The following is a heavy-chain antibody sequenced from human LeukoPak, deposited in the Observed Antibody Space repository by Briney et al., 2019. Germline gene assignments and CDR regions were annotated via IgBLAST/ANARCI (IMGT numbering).Heavy chain of an antibody. CDR3: ARLGHYYDSSGYENAFDI. CDR1: GGSFSGDY. J-gene: IGHJ3*02. D-gene: IGHD3-22*01. Sequence: SETLSLTCAVSGGSFSGDYWSWIRHPPGKGLEWIVEINHSGSTNYNPSLKSRVTISLDKPKKHFSLNLSSVTAADTAVYYCARLGHYYDSSGYENAFDIWGQGTMVTVSS. CDR2: INHSGST. V-gene: IGHV4-34*01.